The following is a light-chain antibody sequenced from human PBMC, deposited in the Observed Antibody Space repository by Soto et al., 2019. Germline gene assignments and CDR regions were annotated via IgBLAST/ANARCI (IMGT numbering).Light chain of an antibody. CDR2: EVT. CDR3: SSYAGSDNWV. CDR1: IRDVGGYPY. V-gene: IGLV2-8*01. J-gene: IGLJ3*02. Sequence: QSALTQSPSATGSPGQSVTISCTGTIRDVGGYPYVSWYQQHPGRAPKLIIYEVTKRPSGVPDRFSGSKSDNTASLTVSGPQAEDEDDYYCSSYAGSDNWVFGGGTKLTVL.